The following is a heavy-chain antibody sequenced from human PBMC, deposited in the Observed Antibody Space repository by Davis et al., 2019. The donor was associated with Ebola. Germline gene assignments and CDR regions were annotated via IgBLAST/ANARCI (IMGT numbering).Heavy chain of an antibody. CDR1: GFTFSSYS. CDR2: ISSSSSYI. V-gene: IGHV3-21*04. CDR3: ARDRSGFYGMDV. Sequence: PGKSLKISCAASGFTFSSYSMNWVRQAPGKGLEWVSSISSSSSYIYYADSVKGRFTISRDNAKNSLYLQMNSLRAEDTAVYYCARDRSGFYGMDVWGKGTTVTVSS. J-gene: IGHJ6*04.